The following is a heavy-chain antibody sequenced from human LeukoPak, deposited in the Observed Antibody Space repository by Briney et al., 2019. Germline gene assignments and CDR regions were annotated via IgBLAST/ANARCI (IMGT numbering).Heavy chain of an antibody. V-gene: IGHV4-4*07. D-gene: IGHD2-2*01. CDR1: GGSISSYY. CDR3: ARNPVRDAVVPAAMDFDY. Sequence: PSETLSLTCTVSGGSISSYYWSWIRQPAGKGLEWIGRIYTSGSTNYNPSLKSRATMSVDTSKNQFSLKLSSVTAADTAVYYCARNPVRDAVVPAAMDFDYWGQGTLVTVSS. J-gene: IGHJ4*02. CDR2: IYTSGST.